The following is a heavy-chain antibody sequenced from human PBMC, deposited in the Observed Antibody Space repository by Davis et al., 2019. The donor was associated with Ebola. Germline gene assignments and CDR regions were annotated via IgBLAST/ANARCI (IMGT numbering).Heavy chain of an antibody. CDR2: IYYGGST. Sequence: PSETLSLTCTVSGGSISSYYWNWIRQPPGKGLEWIGYIYYGGSTTYNPSLRSRATISVDTSKNQFSLKLISVTAADTAVYYCARDSTAWYVFDYWGQGALVTVSS. V-gene: IGHV4-59*01. D-gene: IGHD6-13*01. CDR1: GGSISSYY. CDR3: ARDSTAWYVFDY. J-gene: IGHJ4*02.